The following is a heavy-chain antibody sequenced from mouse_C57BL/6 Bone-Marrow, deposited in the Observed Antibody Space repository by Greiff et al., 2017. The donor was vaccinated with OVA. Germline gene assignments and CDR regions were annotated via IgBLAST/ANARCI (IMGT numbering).Heavy chain of an antibody. CDR2: ISNLAYSI. CDR1: GFTFSDYG. CDR3: ARWGTVVGDWYFDV. Sequence: EVKLVESGGGLVQPGGSLKLSCAASGFTFSDYGMAWVRQAPRKGPEWVAFISNLAYSIYYADTVPGRFTIARENAKNTLYLEMSSLRSEDTAMYYCARWGTVVGDWYFDVWGTGTTVTVSS. D-gene: IGHD1-1*01. J-gene: IGHJ1*03. V-gene: IGHV5-15*01.